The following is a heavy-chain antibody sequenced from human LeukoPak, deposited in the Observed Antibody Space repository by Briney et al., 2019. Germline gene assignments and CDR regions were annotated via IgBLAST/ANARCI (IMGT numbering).Heavy chain of an antibody. CDR2: ITHKSGAT. J-gene: IGHJ4*02. CDR3: VSWAGGNSDVASFDY. CDR1: GYTFTGYY. Sequence: ASVKVSCKASGYTFTGYYMHWVRQAPGQGFEWMGWITHKSGATKFAQKFQGRVTLTRDTSIKTAYMELSNLTSDDTAAYYCVSWAGGNSDVASFDYWGQGTLVTVSS. D-gene: IGHD2-21*01. V-gene: IGHV1-2*02.